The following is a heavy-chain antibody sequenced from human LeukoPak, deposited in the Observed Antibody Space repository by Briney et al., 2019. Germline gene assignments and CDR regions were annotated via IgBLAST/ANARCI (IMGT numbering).Heavy chain of an antibody. V-gene: IGHV4-4*02. CDR2: IYHSGST. D-gene: IGHD3-22*01. CDR3: ATTGSSGTTTFDY. J-gene: IGHJ4*02. CDR1: GGSISSSNW. Sequence: SETLSLTCAVSGGSISSSNWWSWVRQPPGKGLEWIGEIYHSGSTNYNPSLKSRVTISVDTSKNQFSLKLSSVTAADTAVYYCATTGSSGTTTFDYWGQGTLVTVSS.